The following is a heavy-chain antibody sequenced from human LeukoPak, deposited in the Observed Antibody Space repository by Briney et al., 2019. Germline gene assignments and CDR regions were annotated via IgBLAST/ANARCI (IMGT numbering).Heavy chain of an antibody. V-gene: IGHV3-11*01. Sequence: PGGSLRLSCAASAFTFSDYYFSWIRQAPGKGLEWVSYITTSGGAMYYADSVKGRFTISRDNAQNSLYLQMNSLRAEDTAVYYCARSGGNSYFDYWGQGTLVTVSS. CDR3: ARSGGNSYFDY. J-gene: IGHJ4*02. D-gene: IGHD4-23*01. CDR1: AFTFSDYY. CDR2: ITTSGGAM.